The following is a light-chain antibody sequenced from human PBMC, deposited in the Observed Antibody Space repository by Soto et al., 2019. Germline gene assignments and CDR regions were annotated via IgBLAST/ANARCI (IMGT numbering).Light chain of an antibody. V-gene: IGLV2-14*01. J-gene: IGLJ1*01. Sequence: QSVLTQPASVSGSPGQSITISCTGTSSDIGGYDYVSWYQQHPGKAPKLMIYEVSNRPSGVSNRFSGSKSGSTASLTISGLQAEDEADYYCSSYTSSITRVFGTGTKLTV. CDR1: SSDIGGYDY. CDR3: SSYTSSITRV. CDR2: EVS.